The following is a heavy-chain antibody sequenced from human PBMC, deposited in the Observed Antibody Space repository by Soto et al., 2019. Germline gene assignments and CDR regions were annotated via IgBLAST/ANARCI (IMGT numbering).Heavy chain of an antibody. J-gene: IGHJ4*02. CDR3: AKESVVVPVAMDY. V-gene: IGHV3-23*01. CDR2: ISGSGART. Sequence: EVHLLESGGGLVQRGGSLRLSCAASGFTFTSYAMSWVRQAPGKGLEWVSGISGSGARTYYADSVKGRFTVSRDNSKNTLDLQRNSLRAEDTAVYYCAKESVVVPVAMDYWGQGTLVTVSS. CDR1: GFTFTSYA. D-gene: IGHD2-2*01.